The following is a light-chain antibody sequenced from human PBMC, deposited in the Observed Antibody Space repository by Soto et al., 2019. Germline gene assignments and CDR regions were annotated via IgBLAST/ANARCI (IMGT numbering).Light chain of an antibody. CDR3: QQANSFPRT. Sequence: DIQMTQSPSSVSASAGARITIACRASQGISNWLAWYQQKPGKAPKLLIYAASSLQSGVPSRFSGSGSGTEFTLTISSLQPEDFATYYCQQANSFPRTFGQGTKLEIK. J-gene: IGKJ2*01. V-gene: IGKV1-12*01. CDR2: AAS. CDR1: QGISNW.